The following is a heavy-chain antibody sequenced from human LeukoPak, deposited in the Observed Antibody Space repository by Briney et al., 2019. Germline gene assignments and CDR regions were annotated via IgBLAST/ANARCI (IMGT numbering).Heavy chain of an antibody. D-gene: IGHD3-3*01. Sequence: KPSETLSLTCTVSGGSSSLYYWSWIRQPPGKGLEWIGYISYSGSANYNPSLKSRVTISVDTSKNQFSLNLSSVTAADTAVYYCARDSGFSIFAYWGQGTLVTVSS. CDR2: ISYSGSA. V-gene: IGHV4-59*01. J-gene: IGHJ4*02. CDR1: GGSSSLYY. CDR3: ARDSGFSIFAY.